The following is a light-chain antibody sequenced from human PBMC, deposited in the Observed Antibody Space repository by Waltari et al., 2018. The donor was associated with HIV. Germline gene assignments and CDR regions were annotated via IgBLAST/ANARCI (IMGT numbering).Light chain of an antibody. V-gene: IGLV2-23*02. CDR1: SSDVGYYNY. Sequence: QSALTQPASVSGSPGQSITISCTGTSSDVGYYNYVSWYQQYPGKAPKLMIYEVTKRPSGVSNRFSGSKSGNTASLTISGLQAEDEADYYCCSYAGSSIYYVFGTGTKVTVL. J-gene: IGLJ1*01. CDR2: EVT. CDR3: CSYAGSSIYYV.